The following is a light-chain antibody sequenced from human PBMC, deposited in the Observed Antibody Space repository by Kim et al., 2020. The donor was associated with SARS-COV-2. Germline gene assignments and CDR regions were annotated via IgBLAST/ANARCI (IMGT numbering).Light chain of an antibody. CDR1: SLRSYY. CDR2: GEN. J-gene: IGLJ3*02. V-gene: IGLV3-19*01. CDR3: NSRDSSGNHLV. Sequence: ALGQTGRITCQGDSLRSYYASWYQQKPGQAPIFVIYGENNRPSWIPDRFSGSSSGNTASLTITGAQAEDEGDYYCNSRDSSGNHLVFGGGTQLTVL.